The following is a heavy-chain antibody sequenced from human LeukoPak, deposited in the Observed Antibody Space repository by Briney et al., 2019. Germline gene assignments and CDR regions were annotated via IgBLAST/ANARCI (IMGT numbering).Heavy chain of an antibody. Sequence: ASVKVSCKASGYTFTGYYMHWVRQAPGQGLEWMGWINPNSGGTNYAQKFQGRVTMTRDTSTSTVYMELSSLRSEDTAVYYCARAYSDYDAFDIWGQGTMVTVSS. CDR1: GYTFTGYY. D-gene: IGHD4-11*01. CDR3: ARAYSDYDAFDI. CDR2: INPNSGGT. V-gene: IGHV1-2*02. J-gene: IGHJ3*02.